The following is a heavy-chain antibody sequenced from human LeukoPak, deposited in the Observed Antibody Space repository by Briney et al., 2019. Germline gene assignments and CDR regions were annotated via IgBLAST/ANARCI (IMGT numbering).Heavy chain of an antibody. J-gene: IGHJ3*02. V-gene: IGHV3-66*01. D-gene: IGHD3-22*01. CDR2: IYSGGST. CDR3: ARAHYYDSSGSDAFDI. CDR1: GFTVSSNY. Sequence: GGSLRLSCAASGFTVSSNYMSWVRQAPGKGLEWVSVIYSGGSTYYADSVKGRFTISRGNSKNTLYLQMNSLRAEDTAVYYCARAHYYDSSGSDAFDIWGQGTMVTVSS.